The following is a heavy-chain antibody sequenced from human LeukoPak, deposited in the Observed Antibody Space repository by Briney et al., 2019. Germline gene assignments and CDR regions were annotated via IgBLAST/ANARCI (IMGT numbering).Heavy chain of an antibody. CDR1: GFTFSSYE. CDR3: ARYYYDILTGYYAVDY. CDR2: ISSSGSTI. Sequence: PGGSLRLSCAASGFTFSSYEMNWVRQAPGKGLEWVPYISSSGSTIYYADSVKGRFTISRDNAKNSLYLQMNSLRAEDTAVYYCARYYYDILTGYYAVDYWGQGTLVTVSS. D-gene: IGHD3-9*01. V-gene: IGHV3-48*03. J-gene: IGHJ4*02.